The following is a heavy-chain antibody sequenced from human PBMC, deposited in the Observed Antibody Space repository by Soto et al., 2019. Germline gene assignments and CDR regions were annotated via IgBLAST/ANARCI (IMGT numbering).Heavy chain of an antibody. CDR2: IIPIYGTA. D-gene: IGHD5-12*01. Sequence: QVQLVQSGAEVREPGSSVKVSCKVSGDTFNKYTINWVRQAPGQGLEWMAGIIPIYGTANYALKFHDRIKVTADESTATAYMELNSLTSEDTAIYYCARDGHGYNYWYFVLWGRGTLITVSS. CDR3: ARDGHGYNYWYFVL. CDR1: GDTFNKYT. V-gene: IGHV1-69*01. J-gene: IGHJ2*01.